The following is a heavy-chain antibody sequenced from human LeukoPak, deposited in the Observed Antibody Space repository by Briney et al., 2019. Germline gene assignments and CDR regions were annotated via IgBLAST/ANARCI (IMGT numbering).Heavy chain of an antibody. J-gene: IGHJ3*02. CDR1: GFTFDDYG. D-gene: IGHD6-19*01. Sequence: GGSLRLSCAASGFTFDDYGMSWVRQAPGKGLEWVSGINWNGGSTGYADSVKGRFTISRDNAKNSLYLQTNGLRAEDTALYYCARDPGYSSGWYPDAFDIWGQGTMVTVSS. V-gene: IGHV3-20*04. CDR3: ARDPGYSSGWYPDAFDI. CDR2: INWNGGST.